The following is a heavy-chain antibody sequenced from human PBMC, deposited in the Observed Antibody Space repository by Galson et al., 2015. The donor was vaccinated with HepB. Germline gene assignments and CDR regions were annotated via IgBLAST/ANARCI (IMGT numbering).Heavy chain of an antibody. CDR1: GYTFGSYD. V-gene: IGHV1-8*01. CDR3: TRAVRNELYSDH. J-gene: IGHJ4*02. D-gene: IGHD1-1*01. Sequence: SVKVSCKASGYTFGSYDIVWVRQAPGQGLEWMGWMKPISRNTRPPKFQGRLTLTGDTSINTAYMELTSLTSDDTAVYYCTRAVRNELYSDHWGQGTLVTVSS. CDR2: MKPISRNT.